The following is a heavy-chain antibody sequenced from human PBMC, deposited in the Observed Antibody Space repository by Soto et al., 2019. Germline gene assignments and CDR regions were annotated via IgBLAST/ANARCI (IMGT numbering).Heavy chain of an antibody. Sequence: QVHLVESGGGVVQPGSSLRLSCAASEFTFRIFAMHWLRQSPGKGLEWVAVILYDRSRKADSVKGRFTDWRDNCWNTLYLQMNSLRAEDTAIYYCARGEREDIDEVVGARPGEYSMDVWGQGTTVTVSS. D-gene: IGHD1-26*01. CDR3: ARGEREDIDEVVGARPGEYSMDV. CDR1: EFTFRIFA. J-gene: IGHJ6*01. CDR2: ILYDRSRK. V-gene: IGHV3-30-3*01.